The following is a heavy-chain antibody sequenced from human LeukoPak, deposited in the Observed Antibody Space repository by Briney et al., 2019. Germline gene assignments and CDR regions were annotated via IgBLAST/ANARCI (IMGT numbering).Heavy chain of an antibody. Sequence: SETLSLTCVVSGYSISSGFYWGWIRQPPGKGLEWIASIYHSGSTYHNPSLRSRLTISVDKSKNQFSLKLTSVTAADTAMYYCAKTSRQWPDYWGQGTLVTVSS. V-gene: IGHV4-38-2*01. CDR2: IYHSGST. CDR1: GYSISSGFY. D-gene: IGHD6-19*01. J-gene: IGHJ4*02. CDR3: AKTSRQWPDY.